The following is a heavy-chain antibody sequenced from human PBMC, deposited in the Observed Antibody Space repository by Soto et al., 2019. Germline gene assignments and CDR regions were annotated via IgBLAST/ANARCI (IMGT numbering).Heavy chain of an antibody. Sequence: QVQLQQWGAGLLKPSETLSLTCAVYGGSFSGYYWSWIRQPPGKGLEWIGEINHSGSTNYNPSLKSRVPISVDTSKNQFSLKLSSVTAADTAVYYCARGPRTYSGSYYVPYYCDYWGQGTLVTVSS. CDR3: ARGPRTYSGSYYVPYYCDY. CDR1: GGSFSGYY. CDR2: INHSGST. D-gene: IGHD1-26*01. V-gene: IGHV4-34*01. J-gene: IGHJ4*02.